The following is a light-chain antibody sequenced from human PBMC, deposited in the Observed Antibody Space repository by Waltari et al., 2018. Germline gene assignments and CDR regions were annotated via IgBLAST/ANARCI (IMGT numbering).Light chain of an antibody. CDR2: EFS. Sequence: QSALTQPPSASGSPGQSVTISCTGTSSDIGLNNYVSWYQQHPGKAPKLIIYEFSNRPAGVPDRFSVSKSGNTASLTVSGLQPEDEADYYCTSNAGTTGVFGSGTKVTVL. V-gene: IGLV2-8*01. J-gene: IGLJ1*01. CDR1: SSDIGLNNY. CDR3: TSNAGTTGV.